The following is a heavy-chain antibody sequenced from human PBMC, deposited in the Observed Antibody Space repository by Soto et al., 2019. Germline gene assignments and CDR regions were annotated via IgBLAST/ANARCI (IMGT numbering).Heavy chain of an antibody. CDR3: ATIVVVPAAMLRYAFDI. J-gene: IGHJ3*02. Sequence: QLQLQESGPGLVKPSETLSLTCTVSGGSISSSSYYWGWIRQPPGKGLEWIGSIYYSGSTYYNPSFKSRVTISVDTSKNQFSLKLSSVTAADTAVYYCATIVVVPAAMLRYAFDIWGQGTMVTVSS. D-gene: IGHD2-2*01. V-gene: IGHV4-39*01. CDR2: IYYSGST. CDR1: GGSISSSSYY.